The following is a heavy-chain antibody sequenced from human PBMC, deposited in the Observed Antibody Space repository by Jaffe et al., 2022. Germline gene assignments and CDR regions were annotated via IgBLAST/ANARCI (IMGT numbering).Heavy chain of an antibody. CDR1: GFTFSSYA. J-gene: IGHJ4*02. CDR2: ISGSGGST. Sequence: EVQLLESGGGLVQPGGSLRLSCAASGFTFSSYAMSWVRQAPGKGLEWVSAISGSGGSTYYADSVKGRFTISRDNSKNTLYLQMNSLRAEDTAVYYCAKVVGFWSGYSGYYFDYWGQGTLVTVSS. D-gene: IGHD3-3*01. CDR3: AKVVGFWSGYSGYYFDY. V-gene: IGHV3-23*01.